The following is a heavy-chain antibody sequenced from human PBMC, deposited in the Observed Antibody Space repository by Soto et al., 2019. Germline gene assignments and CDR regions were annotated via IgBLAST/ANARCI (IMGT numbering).Heavy chain of an antibody. D-gene: IGHD1-1*01. V-gene: IGHV3-23*01. CDR3: AKGLPGTTDYYYGMDG. CDR2: ISGSGGST. J-gene: IGHJ6*02. CDR1: GFTFSSYA. Sequence: GSLRLSCAASGFTFSSYAMSWVRQAPGKGLEWVSAISGSGGSTYYADSVKGRFTISRDNSKNTLYLQMTSLRAEDTAVYYCAKGLPGTTDYYYGMDGWGQGTTVTVAS.